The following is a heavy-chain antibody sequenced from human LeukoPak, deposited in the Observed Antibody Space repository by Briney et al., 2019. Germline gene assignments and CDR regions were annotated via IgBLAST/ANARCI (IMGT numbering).Heavy chain of an antibody. CDR3: ARGVAVARGGYFDY. CDR1: GFTVSNNY. D-gene: IGHD6-19*01. CDR2: INWNGGST. V-gene: IGHV3-20*04. Sequence: GGSLRLSCAASGFTVSNNYMSWVRQAPGKGLEWVSGINWNGGSTGYADSVKGRFTISRDNAKNSLYLQMNSLRAEDTALYYCARGVAVARGGYFDYWGQGTLVTVSS. J-gene: IGHJ4*02.